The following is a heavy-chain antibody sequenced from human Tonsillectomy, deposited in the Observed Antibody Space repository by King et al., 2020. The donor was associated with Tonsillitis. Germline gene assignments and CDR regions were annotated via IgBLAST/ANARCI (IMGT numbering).Heavy chain of an antibody. Sequence: VQLVESGGGLVQPGGSLRLSCVASGFTFSSYAMTWVRQAPGKGLEWVSGIGSSGGSTYYADSVKGRLTISSDNSKNTLYLQMNSLRAEDAAVYYCARAYYDISTGYAYWGQGTLVTVSS. CDR2: IGSSGGST. CDR1: GFTFSSYA. J-gene: IGHJ4*02. D-gene: IGHD3-9*01. CDR3: ARAYYDISTGYAY. V-gene: IGHV3-23*04.